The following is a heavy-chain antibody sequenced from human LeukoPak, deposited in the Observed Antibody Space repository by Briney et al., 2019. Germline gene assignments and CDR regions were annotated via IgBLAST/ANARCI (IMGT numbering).Heavy chain of an antibody. CDR1: GYTFTGYY. Sequence: GASVKVSCKASGYTFTGYYMHWVRQAPGQGLEWMGWISAYNGNTNYAQKLQGRVTMTTDTSTSTAYMELRSLRSDDTAVYYCARVRTYCGGDRYPDAFDIWGQGTMVTVSS. D-gene: IGHD2-21*02. V-gene: IGHV1-18*04. CDR3: ARVRTYCGGDRYPDAFDI. J-gene: IGHJ3*02. CDR2: ISAYNGNT.